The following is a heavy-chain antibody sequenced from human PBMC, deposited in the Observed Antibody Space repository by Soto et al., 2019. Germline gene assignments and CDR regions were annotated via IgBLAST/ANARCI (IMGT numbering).Heavy chain of an antibody. J-gene: IGHJ5*02. V-gene: IGHV4-4*07. CDR3: ARDHGRDYHSVSGSYKSGWFDP. CDR2: IYSSGST. Sequence: SETLSLTCTASGFSISSYYWNWLRQPPGKGLEWIGRIYSSGSTNNTPSLRSRGNMSVDTSKNQFSQKLSSVPAADAGVYYWARDHGRDYHSVSGSYKSGWFDPWGQGTLATVSS. CDR1: GFSISSYY. D-gene: IGHD3-16*01.